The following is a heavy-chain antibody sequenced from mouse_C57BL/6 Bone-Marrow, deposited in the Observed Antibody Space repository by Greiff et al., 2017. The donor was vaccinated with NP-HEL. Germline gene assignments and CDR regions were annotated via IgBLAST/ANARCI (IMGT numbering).Heavy chain of an antibody. CDR2: ISNGGGST. CDR1: GFTFSDYY. D-gene: IGHD2-4*01. J-gene: IGHJ3*01. Sequence: DVKLVESGGGLVQPGGSLKLSCAASGFTFSDYYMYWVRQTPEKRLEWVAYISNGGGSTYYPDTVKGRFTISRDNAKNTLYLQMSRLKSEDTAMYYCARHDFDYHAWFAYWGQGTLVTVSA. CDR3: ARHDFDYHAWFAY. V-gene: IGHV5-12*01.